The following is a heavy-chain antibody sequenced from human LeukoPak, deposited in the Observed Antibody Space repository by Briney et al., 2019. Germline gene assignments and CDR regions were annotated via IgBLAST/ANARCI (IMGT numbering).Heavy chain of an antibody. Sequence: PGGSLTLSCEDSGFTFRSYEMNWVRQAPGQGLEWIAYLSSSGSAFSYADSVKGRFTIARDNAKNSVYLEMNSLRADDTAVYYCARSARLMKGVVEVTALDDWGQGTLVTVSS. CDR3: ARSARLMKGVVEVTALDD. CDR1: GFTFRSYE. J-gene: IGHJ4*02. D-gene: IGHD3-3*01. V-gene: IGHV3-48*03. CDR2: LSSSGSAF.